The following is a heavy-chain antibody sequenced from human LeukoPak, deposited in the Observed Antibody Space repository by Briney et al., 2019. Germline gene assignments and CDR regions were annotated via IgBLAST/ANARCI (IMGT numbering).Heavy chain of an antibody. Sequence: GGSLRLSCAGSGFTLTNYALSWVRPAPGKGVGWGSSINPSSGNTYYADSVKGRFTIFGDNSKNTLYLQMNSLRAEDTAVYYCAKEHMAAAVYYFDYWGQGTLVTVSS. D-gene: IGHD2-15*01. J-gene: IGHJ4*02. V-gene: IGHV3-23*01. CDR3: AKEHMAAAVYYFDY. CDR1: GFTLTNYA. CDR2: INPSSGNT.